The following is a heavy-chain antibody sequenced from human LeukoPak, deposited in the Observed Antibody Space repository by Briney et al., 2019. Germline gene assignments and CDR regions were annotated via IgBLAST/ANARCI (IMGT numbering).Heavy chain of an antibody. V-gene: IGHV3-21*01. CDR1: GFTFSSYS. J-gene: IGHJ4*02. CDR3: ARSAVLYSSSSEFDY. Sequence: AGGSLRLSCAASGFTFSSYSMNWVRQAPGKGLEWVSSISSSSSYIYYADSVKGRFTISRDNAKNSLYLQMNSLRAEDTAVYYCARSAVLYSSSSEFDYWGQGTLVTVPS. CDR2: ISSSSSYI. D-gene: IGHD6-6*01.